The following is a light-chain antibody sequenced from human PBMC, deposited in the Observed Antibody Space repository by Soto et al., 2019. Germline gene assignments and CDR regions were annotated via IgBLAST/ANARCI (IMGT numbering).Light chain of an antibody. CDR3: AAWDDSLNGGV. CDR1: SSNIGRNT. Sequence: QSVLTQPPSASGTPGQRVTLSCSGSSSNIGRNTVNWYQHLPGTAPKLLIYINNQRPSGVPDRFSGSKSGTSASLAISELQSEDETDYYCAAWDDSLNGGVFGGGTKLTVL. J-gene: IGLJ3*02. CDR2: INN. V-gene: IGLV1-44*01.